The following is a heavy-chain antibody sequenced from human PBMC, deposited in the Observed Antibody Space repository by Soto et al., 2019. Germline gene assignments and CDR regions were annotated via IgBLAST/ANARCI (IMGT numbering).Heavy chain of an antibody. CDR1: GFTFNYYP. D-gene: IGHD6-19*01. CDR2: VSFDGSNK. J-gene: IGHJ6*02. V-gene: IGHV3-30-3*01. CDR3: ARLPGPLVAVLYIYPLDGREAMSDVDV. Sequence: QMQLVESGGGVVQPGGSLRLYCAASGFTFNYYPMHWVRQAPGKGLEWVAVVSFDGSNKYYADSVKGRFTISKDNSKNTLYLQMNSLRREDTAVYYCARLPGPLVAVLYIYPLDGREAMSDVDVWGQGTTVTVSS.